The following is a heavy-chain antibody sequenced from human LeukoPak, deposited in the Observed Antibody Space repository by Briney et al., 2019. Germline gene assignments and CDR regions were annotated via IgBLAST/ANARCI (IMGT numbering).Heavy chain of an antibody. CDR3: ARGSNWNASQIRFDP. Sequence: SETLCLTCAVYGGSFSGYYWSWIRQPPGKGLEWIGEINHSGSTNYNPSLKSRVTISVDTSKNQFSLKLSSVTAADTAVYYCARGSNWNASQIRFDPWGQGTLVTVSS. CDR1: GGSFSGYY. V-gene: IGHV4-34*01. CDR2: INHSGST. J-gene: IGHJ5*02. D-gene: IGHD1-1*01.